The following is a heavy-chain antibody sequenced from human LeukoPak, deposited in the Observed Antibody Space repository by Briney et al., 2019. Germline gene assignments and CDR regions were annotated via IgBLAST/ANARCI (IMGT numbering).Heavy chain of an antibody. Sequence: SETLSLTCTVSGGSISSYYWSWIRQPPGKGLEWIGYIYYSGSTNYNPSLKSRVTISVDTSKNQFSLKLSSVTAADTAVCYCARDRGGNYVYWGQGSLVTVAS. CDR3: ARDRGGNYVY. CDR1: GGSISSYY. J-gene: IGHJ4*02. CDR2: IYYSGST. V-gene: IGHV4-59*01. D-gene: IGHD4-23*01.